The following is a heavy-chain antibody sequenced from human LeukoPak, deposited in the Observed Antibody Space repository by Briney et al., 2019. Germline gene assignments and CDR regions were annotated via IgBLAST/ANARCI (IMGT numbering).Heavy chain of an antibody. J-gene: IGHJ6*03. CDR3: ARAVGWERYYYYYMDV. D-gene: IGHD1-26*01. CDR1: GYTFSGYY. Sequence: ASVKVSCKASGYTFSGYYMHWVRQAPGQGLEWMGWISAYNGNTNYAQKLQGRVTMTTDTSTSTAYMELRSLRSDDTAVYYCARAVGWERYYYYYMDVWGKGTTVTVSS. CDR2: ISAYNGNT. V-gene: IGHV1-18*04.